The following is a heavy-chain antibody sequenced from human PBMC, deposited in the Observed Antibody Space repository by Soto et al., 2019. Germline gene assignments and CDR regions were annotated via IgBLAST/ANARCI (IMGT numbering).Heavy chain of an antibody. CDR1: GGSISSYY. D-gene: IGHD3-22*01. CDR2: IYYSGST. Sequence: SETLSLTCTVSGGSISSYYWSWIRQPPGKGLEWIGYIYYSGSTNYNPSLKSRVTISVDTSKNQFSLKLSSVTAADTAVYYCARGLTYYYDSSGYYHFDYWGQGTLVTVSA. V-gene: IGHV4-59*01. J-gene: IGHJ4*02. CDR3: ARGLTYYYDSSGYYHFDY.